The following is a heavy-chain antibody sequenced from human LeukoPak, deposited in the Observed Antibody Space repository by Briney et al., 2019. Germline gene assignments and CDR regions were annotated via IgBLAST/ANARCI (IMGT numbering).Heavy chain of an antibody. CDR1: GDSFSSYY. D-gene: IGHD2-15*01. Sequence: PSETLSLTCTVSGDSFSSYYWSWIRQPPGKGLEWIGYMYYSGSPNYNPSLKSRVTISVDTSKNQFSLKLASVTAPDTAVYYCARQGCSGGSCLDAFDIWGQGTMVTVSS. CDR3: ARQGCSGGSCLDAFDI. J-gene: IGHJ3*02. CDR2: MYYSGSP. V-gene: IGHV4-59*08.